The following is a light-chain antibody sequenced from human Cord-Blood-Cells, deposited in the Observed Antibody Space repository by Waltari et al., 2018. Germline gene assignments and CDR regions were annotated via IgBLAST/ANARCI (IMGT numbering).Light chain of an antibody. Sequence: EIVLTQSPGTLSLSLGERATLSCRASQSVSSSYLAWYQQKPGQAPRLLIHGASSRATGIPDMFSCSGSGTDFTLTISRLEPEDFAVYYCQQYGSSPMYTFGQGTKLEIK. J-gene: IGKJ2*01. CDR3: QQYGSSPMYT. V-gene: IGKV3-20*01. CDR1: QSVSSSY. CDR2: GAS.